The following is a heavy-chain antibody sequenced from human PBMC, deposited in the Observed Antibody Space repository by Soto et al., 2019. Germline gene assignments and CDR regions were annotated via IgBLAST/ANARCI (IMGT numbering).Heavy chain of an antibody. D-gene: IGHD6-6*01. CDR1: GGSFSGYY. CDR3: ARGPSIAARPSFGYYYYYMDV. Sequence: SETLSLTCAVYGGSFSGYYWSWIRQPPGKGLEWIGEINHSGSTNYNPSLKSRVTISVDTPKNQFSLKLSSVTAADTAVYYCARGPSIAARPSFGYYYYYMDVWGKGTTVTVSS. CDR2: INHSGST. V-gene: IGHV4-34*01. J-gene: IGHJ6*03.